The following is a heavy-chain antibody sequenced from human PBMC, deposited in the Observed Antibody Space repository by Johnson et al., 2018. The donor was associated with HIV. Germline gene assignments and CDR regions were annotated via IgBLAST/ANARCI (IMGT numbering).Heavy chain of an antibody. CDR1: GFTFSNAW. CDR2: IKSKTDGGTT. V-gene: IGHV3-15*01. D-gene: IGHD6-19*01. J-gene: IGHJ3*02. CDR3: ARVRRSGWYDNDAFDI. Sequence: EQLVESGGGLVKPGGSLRLSCAASGFTFSNAWMSWVRQAPGKGLEWVGRIKSKTDGGTTDYATPVKGRFTISRDDSKNTLYLIMNSLRAEDTAVYYCARVRRSGWYDNDAFDIWGQGTMVTVSS.